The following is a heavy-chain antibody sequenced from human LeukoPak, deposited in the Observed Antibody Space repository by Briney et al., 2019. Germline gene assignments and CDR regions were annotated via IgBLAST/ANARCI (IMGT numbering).Heavy chain of an antibody. Sequence: GGSLRLSCAASGFTFSSYSMNWVRQAPGKGLEWVSAISVGGGTTYYADSVKGRFTISRDNSKSTLYLQMNSLRAEDTAVYYCAKRIVGAPYAFDIWGQGTMVTVSS. J-gene: IGHJ3*02. V-gene: IGHV3-23*01. CDR3: AKRIVGAPYAFDI. CDR2: ISVGGGTT. D-gene: IGHD1-26*01. CDR1: GFTFSSYS.